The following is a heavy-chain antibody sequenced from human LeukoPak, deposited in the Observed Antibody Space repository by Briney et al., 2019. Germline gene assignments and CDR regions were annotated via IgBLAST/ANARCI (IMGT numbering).Heavy chain of an antibody. CDR2: MNPNSGNT. D-gene: IGHD3-3*01. V-gene: IGHV1-8*01. Sequence: GASVKVSCKASGYTFTSYDINWVRQATGQGLEWMGWMNPNSGNTGYAQKFQGRVTMTRDTPISTAYMELSRLRSDDTAVYYCARDPLITIFGVVTRYYMDVWGKGTTVTVSS. J-gene: IGHJ6*03. CDR3: ARDPLITIFGVVTRYYMDV. CDR1: GYTFTSYD.